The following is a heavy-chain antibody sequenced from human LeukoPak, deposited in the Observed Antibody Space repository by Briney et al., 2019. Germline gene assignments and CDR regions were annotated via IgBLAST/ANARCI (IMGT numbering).Heavy chain of an antibody. J-gene: IGHJ6*03. CDR3: ARDKFPIRGVKGYYYYYMDV. V-gene: IGHV1-2*02. CDR1: GYTFTGYY. D-gene: IGHD3-10*01. CDR2: LNPNSDGP. Sequence: ASVKVSXKASGYTFTGYYMHWVRQAPGQGLEWMGWLNPNSDGPIYAQKFQGRVTMTWDTSISTTYMELRGLRSDDTAVYYCARDKFPIRGVKGYYYYYMDVWGKGTTVTVSS.